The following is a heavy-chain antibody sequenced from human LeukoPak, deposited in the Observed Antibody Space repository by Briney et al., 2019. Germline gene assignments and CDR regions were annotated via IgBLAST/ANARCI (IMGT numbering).Heavy chain of an antibody. CDR2: VDGGGGGT. D-gene: IGHD1-26*01. V-gene: IGHV3-23*01. CDR3: ATQPIEWELRHFDY. J-gene: IGHJ4*02. CDR1: GFTLSSYA. Sequence: GGSLRLSCAASGFTLSSYAMTWVRQAPGRGLEWVSSVDGGGGGTYYADSVKGRFTISRDNAKNSLYLQMNSLRDEDTAVYYCATQPIEWELRHFDYWGQGTLVTVSS.